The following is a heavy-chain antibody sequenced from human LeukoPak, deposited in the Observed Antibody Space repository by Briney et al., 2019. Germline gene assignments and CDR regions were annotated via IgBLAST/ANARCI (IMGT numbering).Heavy chain of an antibody. Sequence: SGGSLRLSCVASGFTSSSYWMHWVRQDPRKGLVWVSRINGDGRNINYADSVRGRFTISRDNAKNTLYLQMNTLRVEDTAVYYCTRDLMDYDVSTGLHHYYMDVWGQGTTVTVSS. V-gene: IGHV3-74*01. J-gene: IGHJ6*02. CDR1: GFTSSSYW. CDR2: INGDGRNI. CDR3: TRDLMDYDVSTGLHHYYMDV. D-gene: IGHD3-9*01.